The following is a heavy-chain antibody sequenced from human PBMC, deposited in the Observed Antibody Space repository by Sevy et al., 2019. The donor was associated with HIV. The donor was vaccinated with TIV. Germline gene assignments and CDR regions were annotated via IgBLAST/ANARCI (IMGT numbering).Heavy chain of an antibody. CDR2: IRSDSSVM. J-gene: IGHJ4*02. V-gene: IGHV3-48*02. CDR1: GFRFSDEP. D-gene: IGHD3-16*01. CDR3: VRDTQFGFDY. Sequence: GGSLRLSCVASGFRFSDEPMNWVRQAPGKGLEWISNIRSDSSVMSYADTVRGRFTVSRDNARNSLSLQLNSLRDEDTALSYCVRDTQFGFDYWGQGTLVTVSS.